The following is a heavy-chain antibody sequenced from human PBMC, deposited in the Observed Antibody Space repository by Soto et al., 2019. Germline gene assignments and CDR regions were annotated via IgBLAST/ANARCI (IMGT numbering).Heavy chain of an antibody. CDR2: ISSSSSTI. V-gene: IGHV3-48*01. J-gene: IGHJ6*02. D-gene: IGHD3-10*01. CDR3: ASRGVRGTRGGMDV. Sequence: EVQLVESGGGLVQPGGSLRLSCAASGFTFSSYSMNWVRQAPGKGLEWVSFISSSSSTIYYADSMKGRFTISRDNAKNSLYLQMNSLRVEDTAVYYCASRGVRGTRGGMDVWGQGTTVTVSS. CDR1: GFTFSSYS.